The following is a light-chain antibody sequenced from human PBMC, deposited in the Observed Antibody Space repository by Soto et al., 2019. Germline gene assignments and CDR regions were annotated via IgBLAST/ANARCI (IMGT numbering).Light chain of an antibody. J-gene: IGKJ5*01. CDR2: AAS. CDR3: QQHDILPIT. CDR1: QTVDSNF. Sequence: DIVLTQSPGTLSLSPGERATLSCRASQTVDSNFLAWYQQKPGQAPRLLIYAASTRATGIPDRFSGSGSGTDFTLTIGRLDPEDFALYYCQQHDILPITFGQGTRLEIK. V-gene: IGKV3-20*01.